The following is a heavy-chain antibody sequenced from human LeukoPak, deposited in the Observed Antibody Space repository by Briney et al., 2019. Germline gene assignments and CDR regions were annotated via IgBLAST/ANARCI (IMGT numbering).Heavy chain of an antibody. Sequence: GGSLRLSCGTSGFTFSDSWMRWFRQAPGQGLEWVDSIKDDGSDKYYLDSVRGRFTISRDNAEDSLYLQLDDLRAEDTAVFYCARHLLRGQNFDYWGQGTLVTVSS. J-gene: IGHJ4*02. V-gene: IGHV3-7*01. CDR2: IKDDGSDK. CDR1: GFTFSDSW. CDR3: ARHLLRGQNFDY.